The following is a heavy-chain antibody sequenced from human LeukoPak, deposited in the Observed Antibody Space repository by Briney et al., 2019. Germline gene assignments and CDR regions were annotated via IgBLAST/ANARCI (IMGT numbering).Heavy chain of an antibody. J-gene: IGHJ4*02. Sequence: GGALRLSCAVSGLTFSNFKMNWVRQAPGKGLEWVSYISDSGRTTFYADSVKGRFTISRDNAKNSLYLQMSSLRVEDTAVYYCASWAGNTQSDSWSGPFDYWGQGTLVTVSS. CDR2: ISDSGRTT. D-gene: IGHD3-3*01. CDR3: ASWAGNTQSDSWSGPFDY. CDR1: GLTFSNFK. V-gene: IGHV3-48*03.